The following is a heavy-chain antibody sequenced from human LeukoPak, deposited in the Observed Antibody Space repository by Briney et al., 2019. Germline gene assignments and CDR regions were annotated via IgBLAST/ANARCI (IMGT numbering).Heavy chain of an antibody. J-gene: IGHJ5*02. CDR1: GGSISSYY. V-gene: IGHV4-59*01. CDR3: ARVGVLGYGGNDWFDP. D-gene: IGHD4-23*01. Sequence: SETLSLTCTVPGGSISSYYWSWIRQPPGKGLEWIGYIYYSGSTNYNPSLKSRVTISVDTSKNQFSLKLSSVTAADTAVYYCARVGVLGYGGNDWFDPWGQGTLVTVSS. CDR2: IYYSGST.